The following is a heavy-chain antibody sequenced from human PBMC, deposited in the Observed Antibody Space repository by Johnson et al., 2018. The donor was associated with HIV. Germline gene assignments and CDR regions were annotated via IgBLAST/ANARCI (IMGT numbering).Heavy chain of an antibody. CDR2: ISYDGSSK. CDR3: ARELRIAARGLAFDI. J-gene: IGHJ3*02. Sequence: QVQLVESGGGVVQPGRSLRLSCAASGFTFSDHAMHWVRQAPGKGLEWVAVISYDGSSKYYADSVKGRFTISRDNSKNTLYLQMNSLRAVDTAVYFCARELRIAARGLAFDIWGRGTMVTVSS. D-gene: IGHD6-6*01. CDR1: GFTFSDHA. V-gene: IGHV3-30-3*01.